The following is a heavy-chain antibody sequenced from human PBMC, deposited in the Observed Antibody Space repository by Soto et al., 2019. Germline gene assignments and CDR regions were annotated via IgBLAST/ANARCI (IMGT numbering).Heavy chain of an antibody. Sequence: ASVKVSCKTSGYSFTSHGISWVRQDPGQGLEWIGWVSANNGKTNYAQKVQGRVTMTTDTSTSTAYMELRSLRSDDTAVYYCAREGCSTTSCYTLVGDYWGQGTRVTVSS. CDR1: GYSFTSHG. D-gene: IGHD2-2*02. CDR3: AREGCSTTSCYTLVGDY. V-gene: IGHV1-18*04. CDR2: VSANNGKT. J-gene: IGHJ4*02.